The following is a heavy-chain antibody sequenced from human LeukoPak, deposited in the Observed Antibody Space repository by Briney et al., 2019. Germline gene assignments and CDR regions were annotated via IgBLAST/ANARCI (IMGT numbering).Heavy chain of an antibody. CDR2: IKEDGSEK. V-gene: IGHV3-7*01. Sequence: GGSLRLSCAASGFTFSSYWMNWVRQAPGKGLEWVATIKEDGSEKYYVDSVKGRFTISRDNAKNSLYLQLNSMRAEDTAVYYCARRASYLDYWGQGTLVTVSS. CDR3: ARRASYLDY. J-gene: IGHJ4*02. CDR1: GFTFSSYW.